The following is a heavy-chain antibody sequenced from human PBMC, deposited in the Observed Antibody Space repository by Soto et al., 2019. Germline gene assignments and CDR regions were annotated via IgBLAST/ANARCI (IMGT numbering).Heavy chain of an antibody. CDR2: IYYSGGT. CDR3: ASVGATYYYYGMDV. Sequence: SETLSLTCTVSGGSISSSSYYWGWIRQPPGKGLEWIGSIYYSGGTYYNPSLKSRVTISVDTSKNQSSLKMRSVTAADTAVYYCASVGATYYYYGMDVWGQGTTVTVSS. CDR1: GGSISSSSYY. V-gene: IGHV4-39*01. J-gene: IGHJ6*02. D-gene: IGHD1-26*01.